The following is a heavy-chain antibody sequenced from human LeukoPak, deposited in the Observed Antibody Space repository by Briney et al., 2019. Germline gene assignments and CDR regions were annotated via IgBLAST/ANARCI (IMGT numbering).Heavy chain of an antibody. CDR3: ARVLLPGHYYYYGMDV. CDR1: GGSISSYY. CDR2: IYYSGST. V-gene: IGHV4-59*01. J-gene: IGHJ6*02. Sequence: SETLSLTCTVSGGSISSYYWSWIRQPPGKELEWIGYIYYSGSTNYNPSLKSRVTISVDTSKNQFSLKLSSVTAADTAVYYCARVLLPGHYYYYGMDVWGQGTTVTVSS.